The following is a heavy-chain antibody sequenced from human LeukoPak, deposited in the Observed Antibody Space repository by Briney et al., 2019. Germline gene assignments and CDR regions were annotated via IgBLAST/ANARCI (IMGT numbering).Heavy chain of an antibody. CDR2: IYYSGST. CDR3: ARMIVYYFDY. CDR1: GGSISSSSYY. J-gene: IGHJ4*02. D-gene: IGHD3-22*01. Sequence: SETLSLTCTVSGGSISSSSYYWGWIRQPPGKGLEWIGSIYYSGSTYYNPSLKSRVTISVDTSKNQFSLKLSPVTAADTAVYYCARMIVYYFDYWGQGTLVTVSS. V-gene: IGHV4-39*01.